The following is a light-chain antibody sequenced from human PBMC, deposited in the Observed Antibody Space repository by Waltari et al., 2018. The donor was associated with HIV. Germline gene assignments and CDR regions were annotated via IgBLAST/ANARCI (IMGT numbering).Light chain of an antibody. CDR1: SSDVGRYNY. J-gene: IGLJ2*01. CDR2: EVN. CDR3: DSYADGNKLV. V-gene: IGLV2-8*01. Sequence: QSALTQPPSASGSPGQPVTISCTGTSSDVGRYNYVSWFQQHPGKAPKHIISEVNKRPSGVPDRFSGSKSGNTASLTVSGLQAEDEADYYCDSYADGNKLVFGGGTKLTVL.